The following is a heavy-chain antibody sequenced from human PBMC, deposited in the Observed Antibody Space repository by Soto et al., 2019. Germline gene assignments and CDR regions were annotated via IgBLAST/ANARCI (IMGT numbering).Heavy chain of an antibody. CDR3: ARDREGATGGGNY. CDR2: IIPILGIA. J-gene: IGHJ4*02. Sequence: QVQLVQSGAEVKKPGSSVKVSCKASGGTFSSYTISWVRQAPGQGLEWMGRIIPILGIANYAQKFQGRVTSTADKHTSTAYRGRSRRRSEGTAVYYGARDREGATGGGNYWVQGTLVTVSS. V-gene: IGHV1-69*08. CDR1: GGTFSSYT. D-gene: IGHD1-26*01.